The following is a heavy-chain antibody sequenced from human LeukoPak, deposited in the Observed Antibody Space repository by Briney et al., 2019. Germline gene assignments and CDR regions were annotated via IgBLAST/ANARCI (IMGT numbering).Heavy chain of an antibody. CDR2: ISGSGGST. CDR3: AKVNIVVVPAAMTEVYDWFDP. Sequence: GGSLRLSCAASGFTFSSYAMSWVRQAPGKGLEWVSAISGSGGSTYYADSVKGRFTISRDNSKNTLYLQMNSLRAEDTAVYYCAKVNIVVVPAAMTEVYDWFDPWGQGTLVTVSS. J-gene: IGHJ5*02. CDR1: GFTFSSYA. V-gene: IGHV3-23*01. D-gene: IGHD2-2*01.